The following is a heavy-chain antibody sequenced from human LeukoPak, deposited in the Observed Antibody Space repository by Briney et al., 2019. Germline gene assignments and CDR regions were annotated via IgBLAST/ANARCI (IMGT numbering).Heavy chain of an antibody. V-gene: IGHV3-23*01. Sequence: GGSLRRSCAASGFTFSSYAMSWVRQAPGKGLEWVSAISGSGGSTYYADSVKGRFTISRDNSKNTLYLQMNSLRAEDTAVYYCARHPGIAAAGIDYWGQGTLVTVSS. J-gene: IGHJ4*02. CDR2: ISGSGGST. CDR1: GFTFSSYA. D-gene: IGHD6-13*01. CDR3: ARHPGIAAAGIDY.